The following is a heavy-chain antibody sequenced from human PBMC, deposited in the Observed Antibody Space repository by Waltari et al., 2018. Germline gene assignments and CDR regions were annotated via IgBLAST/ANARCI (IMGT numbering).Heavy chain of an antibody. Sequence: QVQLQESGPGLVKPSETLSLTCAVSGYSISSGYYWGWIRQPPGKGLEWIGSIYHSGSTYYNPSLKSRVTISVDTSKNQFSLKLSSVTAADTAVYYCASAPGKGDYGMDVWGQGTTVTVSS. CDR3: ASAPGKGDYGMDV. CDR1: GYSISSGYY. V-gene: IGHV4-38-2*01. J-gene: IGHJ6*02. D-gene: IGHD1-26*01. CDR2: IYHSGST.